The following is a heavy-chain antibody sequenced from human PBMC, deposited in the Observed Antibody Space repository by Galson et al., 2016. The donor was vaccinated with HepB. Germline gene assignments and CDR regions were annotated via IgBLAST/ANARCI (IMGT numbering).Heavy chain of an antibody. CDR2: ISSGSSLI. CDR1: GLNFSTHS. CDR3: ARDREQWLVAHAFDI. J-gene: IGHJ3*02. Sequence: SLRLSCAASGLNFSTHSMNWVRRAPGKGLEWVSYISSGSSLIYYADSVKGRFTISRDNAKNSLFLQMNSLRDEDSAVYYCARDREQWLVAHAFDIWGQGTMVIVSS. D-gene: IGHD6-19*01. V-gene: IGHV3-48*02.